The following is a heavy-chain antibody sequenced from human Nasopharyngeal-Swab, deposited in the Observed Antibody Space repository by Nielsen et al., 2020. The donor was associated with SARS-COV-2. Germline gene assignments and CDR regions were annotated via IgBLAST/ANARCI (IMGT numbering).Heavy chain of an antibody. Sequence: GESLKISCAASGFTFSSYAMSWVRQAPGKGLEWVSAISGSGGSTYYADSVKGRFTISRDNAKNSLYLQMNSLRAEDTAVYYCAREKYCSSTSCWLDAFDIWGQGTMVTVSS. CDR3: AREKYCSSTSCWLDAFDI. D-gene: IGHD2-2*01. J-gene: IGHJ3*02. CDR2: ISGSGGST. CDR1: GFTFSSYA. V-gene: IGHV3-23*01.